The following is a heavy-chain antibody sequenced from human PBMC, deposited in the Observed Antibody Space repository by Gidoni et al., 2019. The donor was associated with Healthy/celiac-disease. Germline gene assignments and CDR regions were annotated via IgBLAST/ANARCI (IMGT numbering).Heavy chain of an antibody. D-gene: IGHD1-26*01. Sequence: EVQLVESGGVLVTPGGSLRLSCAASVFTFSSYGMHWVRQAPGKGLVWVSRINSDGTSTSYADSVKCRFTISRDNAKNTLYLQMNSLRAEDTAVYYCATSGRGYGMDVWGQGTTVTVSS. CDR2: INSDGTST. CDR1: VFTFSSYG. V-gene: IGHV3-74*01. CDR3: ATSGRGYGMDV. J-gene: IGHJ6*02.